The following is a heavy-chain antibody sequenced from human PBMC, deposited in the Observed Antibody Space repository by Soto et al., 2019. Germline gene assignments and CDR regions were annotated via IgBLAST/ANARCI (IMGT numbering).Heavy chain of an antibody. CDR2: ISSSSSTI. CDR3: AKDGETYYDFWSGPGY. D-gene: IGHD3-3*01. Sequence: GGSLRLSCAASGFTFSSYSMNWVRQAPGKGLEWVSYISSSSSTIYYADSVKGRFTISRDNSKNTLYLQMNSLRAEDTAVYYCAKDGETYYDFWSGPGYWGQGTLVTVSS. V-gene: IGHV3-48*01. J-gene: IGHJ4*02. CDR1: GFTFSSYS.